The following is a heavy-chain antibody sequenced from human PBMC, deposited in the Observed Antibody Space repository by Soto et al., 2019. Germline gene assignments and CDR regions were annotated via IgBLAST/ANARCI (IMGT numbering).Heavy chain of an antibody. CDR2: ISGSGGST. Sequence: PGGSLRLSCAASGSTFSSYAMSWVRQAPGKGLEWVSAISGSGGSTYYADSVKGRFTISRDNSKNTLYLQMNSLRAEDTAVYYCAKGSSRGYDSSGYPNWFDPWGQGTLVTVSS. CDR3: AKGSSRGYDSSGYPNWFDP. CDR1: GSTFSSYA. V-gene: IGHV3-23*01. D-gene: IGHD3-22*01. J-gene: IGHJ5*02.